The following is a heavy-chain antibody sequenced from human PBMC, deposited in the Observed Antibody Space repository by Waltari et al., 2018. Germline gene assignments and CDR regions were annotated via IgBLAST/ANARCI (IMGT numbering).Heavy chain of an antibody. CDR2: IIPILGIA. V-gene: IGHV1-69*08. Sequence: QVQLVQSGAEVKKPGSSVKVSCKASGGTFSSYTISWVRQAPGQGLEWMGRIIPILGIANYAQKFQGRVTITADKSTSTAYMELSSLRSEDTAVYYCARDLNDSSGYLNYWGQGTLVTVSS. CDR1: GGTFSSYT. D-gene: IGHD3-22*01. CDR3: ARDLNDSSGYLNY. J-gene: IGHJ4*02.